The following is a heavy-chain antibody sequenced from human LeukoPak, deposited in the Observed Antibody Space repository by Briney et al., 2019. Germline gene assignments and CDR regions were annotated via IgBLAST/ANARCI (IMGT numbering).Heavy chain of an antibody. CDR3: ARDPNQYSYGFLYGMDV. D-gene: IGHD5-18*01. Sequence: GGSLRLSCAPSEFTFSNYGMHWVRQAPGKGLEWVAVIWHDGSNKYYADSVKGRFTISRDNSRNTLYLQVNSLRAEDTAVYYCARDPNQYSYGFLYGMDVWGQGTTVTVSS. V-gene: IGHV3-33*01. CDR2: IWHDGSNK. CDR1: EFTFSNYG. J-gene: IGHJ6*02.